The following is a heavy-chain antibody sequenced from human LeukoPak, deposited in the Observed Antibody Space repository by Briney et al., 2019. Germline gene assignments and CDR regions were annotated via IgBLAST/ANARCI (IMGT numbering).Heavy chain of an antibody. D-gene: IGHD3-3*01. Sequence: PSETLSLTCTVSGGSISSYYWSWIRQPPGKGLEWTGYIYFSGSTNYNPSLKSRVTVSVDMSKNQFSLKLSSVTAADTAVYYCASPGGFWSGYYLYWGQGILVTVSS. CDR1: GGSISSYY. V-gene: IGHV4-59*01. J-gene: IGHJ4*02. CDR3: ASPGGFWSGYYLY. CDR2: IYFSGST.